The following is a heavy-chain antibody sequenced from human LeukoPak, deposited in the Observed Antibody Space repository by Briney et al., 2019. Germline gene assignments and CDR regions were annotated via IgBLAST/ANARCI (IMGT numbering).Heavy chain of an antibody. CDR1: GYSFTSYW. CDR3: ARLYYGSGSYYRRASKLGYYFDY. J-gene: IGHJ4*02. CDR2: IYPGDSDT. Sequence: HGESLKISCKGSGYSFTSYWIGWVRRMPGKGLDWMGIIYPGDSDTRYSPSFQGQVTISADKSISTAYLQWSSLKASDTAMYYCARLYYGSGSYYRRASKLGYYFDYWGQGTLVTVSS. D-gene: IGHD3-10*01. V-gene: IGHV5-51*01.